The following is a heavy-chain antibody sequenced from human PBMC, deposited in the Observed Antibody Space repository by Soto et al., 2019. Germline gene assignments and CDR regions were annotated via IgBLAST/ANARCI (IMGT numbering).Heavy chain of an antibody. D-gene: IGHD3-9*01. J-gene: IGHJ4*02. Sequence: ELQLVQSGAEVKKPGESLKISCKGSGYNFANYWIGWVRQMPGKGLEWMGISPSFQGQVTISADTSISTAYLEWSSLKASDTAIYYCAIHVYYDVLKKNYWGQGTLITVSS. CDR1: GYNFANYW. CDR3: AIHVYYDVLKKNY. V-gene: IGHV5-51*01.